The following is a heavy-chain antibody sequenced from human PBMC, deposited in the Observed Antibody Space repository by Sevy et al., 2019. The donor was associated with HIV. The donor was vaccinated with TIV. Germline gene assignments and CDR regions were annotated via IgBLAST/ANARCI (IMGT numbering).Heavy chain of an antibody. CDR2: IYHTGST. Sequence: SETLSLTCTVFGASLSTYYWNWIRQPPGKGLEWIGYIYHTGSTYYNSSLKSRVTISIDTSQNHFSLNLNSVTAADTAVYYCARSPYDILTGSSDSFDYWGQGSLVTVSS. D-gene: IGHD3-9*01. CDR3: ARSPYDILTGSSDSFDY. CDR1: GASLSTYY. J-gene: IGHJ4*02. V-gene: IGHV4-59*13.